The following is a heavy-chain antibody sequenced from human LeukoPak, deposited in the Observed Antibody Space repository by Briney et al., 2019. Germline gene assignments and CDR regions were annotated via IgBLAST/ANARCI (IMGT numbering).Heavy chain of an antibody. J-gene: IGHJ6*03. Sequence: ASVKVSCKASGYTFTSHGISWVRQAPGQGLEWMGWISTYNGNTNYAQKLQGRVSMTTDTSTSTAYMDLRSLRSDDTAVYYCARGVSQLGSEFILWFGEPTSYYYYMDVWGKGTTVTISS. CDR1: GYTFTSHG. V-gene: IGHV1-18*01. CDR3: ARGVSQLGSEFILWFGEPTSYYYYMDV. CDR2: ISTYNGNT. D-gene: IGHD3-10*01.